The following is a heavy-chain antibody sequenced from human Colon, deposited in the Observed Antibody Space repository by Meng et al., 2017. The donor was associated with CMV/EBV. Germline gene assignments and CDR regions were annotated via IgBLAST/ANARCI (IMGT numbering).Heavy chain of an antibody. CDR1: GFTFDTYW. Sequence: GGSLRLSCAASGFTFDTYWMAWVRQAPGKGLEWVAIIKQDGSERYSVDSMKGRFTISRDNAEQSLFLQMNSLRVEDTAVYYCARDGSSSFHMYYFDYWGQGAQVTVSS. CDR3: ARDGSSSFHMYYFDY. D-gene: IGHD6-6*01. CDR2: IKQDGSER. J-gene: IGHJ4*02. V-gene: IGHV3-7*01.